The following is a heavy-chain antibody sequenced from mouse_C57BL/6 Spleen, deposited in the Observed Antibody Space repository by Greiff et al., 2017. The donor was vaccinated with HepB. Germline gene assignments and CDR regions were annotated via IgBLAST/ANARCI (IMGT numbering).Heavy chain of an antibody. CDR2: ISSGGDYI. D-gene: IGHD2-1*01. CDR1: GFTFSSYA. Sequence: EVKVVESGEGLVKPGGSLKLSCAASGFTFSSYAMSWVRQTPEKRLEWVAYISSGGDYIYYADTVKGRFTISRDNARNTLYLQMSSLKSDDTAMYYCTRYGRGFAYWGQGTLVTVSA. CDR3: TRYGRGFAY. J-gene: IGHJ3*01. V-gene: IGHV5-9-1*02.